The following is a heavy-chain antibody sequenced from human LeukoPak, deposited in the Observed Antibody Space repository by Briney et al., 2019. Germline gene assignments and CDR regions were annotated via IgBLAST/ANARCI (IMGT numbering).Heavy chain of an antibody. J-gene: IGHJ4*02. CDR1: GGSFSGYY. CDR2: INHSGST. V-gene: IGHV4-34*01. Sequence: PSETLSLTCAVYGGSFSGYYWSWIRQPPGKGLEWIGEINHSGSTNYNPSLKSRVTISVDTSKNQFSLKLSSVTAADTAVYCCATGRSLDYWGQGTLVTVSS. D-gene: IGHD2-8*02. CDR3: ATGRSLDY.